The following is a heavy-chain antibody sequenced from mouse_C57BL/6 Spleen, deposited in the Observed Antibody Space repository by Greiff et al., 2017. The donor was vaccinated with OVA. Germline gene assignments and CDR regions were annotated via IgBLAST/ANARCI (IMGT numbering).Heavy chain of an antibody. Sequence: QVQLQQSGAELVRPGSSVKLSCKASGYTFTSYWMHWVKQRPIQGLEWIGNIDPSDSETHYNQKFKDKATLTVDKSSSTAYMQLSSLTSEDSAVYYGVFSYGNYGNYFDYWGQGTTITVSS. D-gene: IGHD2-1*01. CDR1: GYTFTSYW. V-gene: IGHV1-52*01. CDR2: IDPSDSET. CDR3: VFSYGNYGNYFDY. J-gene: IGHJ2*01.